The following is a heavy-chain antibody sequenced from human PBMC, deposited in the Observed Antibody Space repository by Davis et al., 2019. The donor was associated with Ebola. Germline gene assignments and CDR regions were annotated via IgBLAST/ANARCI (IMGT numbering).Heavy chain of an antibody. CDR2: IKSKTDGGTT. Sequence: GRSLRLSCAVSGITSSNAWMSWVRQAPGKGLEWVGRIKSKTDGGTTNYAAPVKGRFTISRVDSKNTLYLQMNSLKTEDTAVYYCTTWWQLVDYWGQGTLVTVSS. V-gene: IGHV3-15*01. CDR1: GITSSNAW. D-gene: IGHD2-15*01. CDR3: TTWWQLVDY. J-gene: IGHJ4*02.